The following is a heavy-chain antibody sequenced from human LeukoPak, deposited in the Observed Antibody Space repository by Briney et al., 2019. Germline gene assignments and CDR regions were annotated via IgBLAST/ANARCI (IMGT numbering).Heavy chain of an antibody. Sequence: GGSLRLSCAASGFTFSSYWMSWVRQAPGKGLEWVANIKQDGSEKYYADSVKGRFTISRDNSKNTLYLQMNSLRAEDTAVYYCIVATIPIDYWGQGTLVTVSS. CDR3: IVATIPIDY. CDR1: GFTFSSYW. D-gene: IGHD5-12*01. V-gene: IGHV3-7*01. J-gene: IGHJ4*02. CDR2: IKQDGSEK.